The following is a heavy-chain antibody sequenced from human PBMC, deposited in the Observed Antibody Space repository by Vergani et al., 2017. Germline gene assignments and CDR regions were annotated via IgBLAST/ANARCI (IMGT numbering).Heavy chain of an antibody. J-gene: IGHJ5*02. D-gene: IGHD3-22*01. Sequence: QVQLVQSGAEVKKPGASVKVSCKASGYTFTGYYMHWVRQAPGQGPEWMGWINPNSGGTNYAQKFQGRVTMTRDTSISTAYMELSRLRSDDTAEYYCARDNDEYYYDSSGYLNWFDPWGQGTLVTVSS. CDR1: GYTFTGYY. CDR3: ARDNDEYYYDSSGYLNWFDP. CDR2: INPNSGGT. V-gene: IGHV1-2*02.